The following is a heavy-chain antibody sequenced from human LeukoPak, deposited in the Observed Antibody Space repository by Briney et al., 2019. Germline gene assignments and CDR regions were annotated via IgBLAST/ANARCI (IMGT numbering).Heavy chain of an antibody. D-gene: IGHD2-15*01. Sequence: PGGSLRLSCEASGFTFDDYAMHWVRQAPGKGLEWVSGISWNSGSIGYADSVRGRITISRDNAKNSLYLQMNSLGVEDTALYYCAKSGAAYCSGGSCSRPFDYWGQGTLVTVSS. V-gene: IGHV3-9*01. CDR3: AKSGAAYCSGGSCSRPFDY. CDR2: ISWNSGSI. CDR1: GFTFDDYA. J-gene: IGHJ4*02.